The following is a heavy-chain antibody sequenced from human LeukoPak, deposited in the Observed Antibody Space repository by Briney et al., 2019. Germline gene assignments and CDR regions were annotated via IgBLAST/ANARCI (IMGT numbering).Heavy chain of an antibody. V-gene: IGHV3-48*04. D-gene: IGHD1-14*01. CDR2: ILSDSGTTI. CDR1: GVTFSSYT. CDR3: VRGTSHPV. Sequence: AGSLRLSCATYGVTFSSYTMNWVRQAPGAGLEWISSILSDSGTTIHYAVSVRGRFTISRDNAKNSLFLEMNSLRVEDTAVYYCVRGTSHPVWGQGTTVTVSS. J-gene: IGHJ3*01.